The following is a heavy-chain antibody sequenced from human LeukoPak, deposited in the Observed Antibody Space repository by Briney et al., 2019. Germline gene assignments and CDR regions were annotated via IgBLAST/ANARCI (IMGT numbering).Heavy chain of an antibody. D-gene: IGHD6-13*01. CDR3: AREGIAAAGDAFDI. CDR1: GFTLSSYT. J-gene: IGHJ3*02. CDR2: ISTSSSYI. V-gene: IGHV3-21*01. Sequence: PGRSLRLSCAASGFTLSSYTMNWVRQAPGEGLEWVSSISTSSSYIYYADSVQGRFTISRDNAKNSLYLQMNSLRAEDTAVYYCAREGIAAAGDAFDIWGQGTMVTVSS.